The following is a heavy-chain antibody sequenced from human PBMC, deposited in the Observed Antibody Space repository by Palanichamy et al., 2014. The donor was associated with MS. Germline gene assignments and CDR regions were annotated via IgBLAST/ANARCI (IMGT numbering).Heavy chain of an antibody. V-gene: IGHV3-48*04. J-gene: IGHJ4*02. D-gene: IGHD3-22*01. CDR3: TRQIHQHSSGWDY. CDR1: GFSFSTYH. CDR2: ISGSSDRI. Sequence: EVQLVESGGGLVQPGGSLRLSCAASGFSFSTYHMNWVRQTPGKGLEWVSYISGSSDRIRYSDSVRGRFVISRDNAKNSLYLQMNSLRAEDTAFYYCTRQIHQHSSGWDYWGQGTLVTVSS.